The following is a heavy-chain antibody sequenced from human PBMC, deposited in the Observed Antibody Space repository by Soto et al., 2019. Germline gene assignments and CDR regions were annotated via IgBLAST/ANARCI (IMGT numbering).Heavy chain of an antibody. CDR2: IYPGDSDT. V-gene: IGHV5-51*01. CDR3: ARTFGGHLYSFDF. CDR1: GYSFTSYW. Sequence: GESLKISCKGSGYSFTSYWIGWVRQMPGKGLEWMGIIYPGDSDTRYSPSFQGQVTISADKSISTACLQWSSLKASDTAIYYCARTFGGHLYSFDFWGQGTLVTVSS. J-gene: IGHJ4*02. D-gene: IGHD3-16*01.